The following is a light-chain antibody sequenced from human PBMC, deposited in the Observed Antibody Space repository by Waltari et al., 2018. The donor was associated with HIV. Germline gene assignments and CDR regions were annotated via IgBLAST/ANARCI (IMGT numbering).Light chain of an antibody. CDR3: QQYDSLPFT. V-gene: IGKV1-33*01. J-gene: IGKJ3*01. Sequence: DIQMTQSPSSLSASIGDRVTITCQASQDINTYLNWYQQKQGKAPNLLIYDASNLETGGPSRFSGSGSGTDFTFTISSLQPEDIATYHCQQYDSLPFTFGPGTTVDIK. CDR2: DAS. CDR1: QDINTY.